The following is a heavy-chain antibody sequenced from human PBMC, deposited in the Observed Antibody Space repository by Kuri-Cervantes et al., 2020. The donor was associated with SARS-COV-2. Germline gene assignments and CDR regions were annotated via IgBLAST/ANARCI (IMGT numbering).Heavy chain of an antibody. Sequence: GGSLRLSCAASGFTFSDYYMSWIRQAPGKGLEWISFISSSGNYANYADSVKGRFTISRDNAKNSLYLQMNSLRAEDTAVYYCARGGQRWLQPFDYWGQGTLVTVSS. V-gene: IGHV3-11*06. CDR2: ISSSGNYA. J-gene: IGHJ4*02. CDR1: GFTFSDYY. CDR3: ARGGQRWLQPFDY. D-gene: IGHD5-24*01.